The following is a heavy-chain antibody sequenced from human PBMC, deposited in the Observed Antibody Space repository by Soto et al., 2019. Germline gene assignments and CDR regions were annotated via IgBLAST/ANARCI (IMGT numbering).Heavy chain of an antibody. D-gene: IGHD3-16*01. CDR1: GGSFSGYY. V-gene: IGHV4-34*01. CDR3: ARRFGRNFDY. J-gene: IGHJ4*02. CDR2: INHSGST. Sequence: PSETLSLTCAVYGGSFSGYYWSWIRQPPGKGLEWIGEINHSGSTNYNPSLKSRVTISVDTSKNQFSLKLSSVTAADTAVYYCARRFGRNFDYWGQGTLVTVSS.